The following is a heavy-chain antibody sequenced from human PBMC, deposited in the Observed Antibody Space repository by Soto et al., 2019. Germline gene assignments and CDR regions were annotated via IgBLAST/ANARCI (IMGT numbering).Heavy chain of an antibody. CDR1: GGTFSSYA. CDR3: HSAGYSSSVYDLDY. V-gene: IGHV1-69*13. J-gene: IGHJ4*02. CDR2: IIPIFGTA. D-gene: IGHD6-13*01. Sequence: ASVKVSCKASGGTFSSYAISWVRQAPGQGLEWMGGIIPIFGTANYAQKFQGRVTITADESTSTAYMELSSLRSEDTAVYYCHSAGYSSSVYDLDYWGQGTRGTVS.